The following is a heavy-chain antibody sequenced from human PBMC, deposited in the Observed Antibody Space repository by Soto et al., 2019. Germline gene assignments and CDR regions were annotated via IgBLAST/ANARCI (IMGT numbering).Heavy chain of an antibody. CDR3: AKVCGWPTDWYFDL. D-gene: IGHD2-21*01. Sequence: VGSLRLSCAASGFTFSSYAMSWVRQAPGKGLEWVSAISGSGGSTYYADSVKGRFTISRDNSKNTLYLQMNSLRAEDTAVYYCAKVCGWPTDWYFDLWGRGTLVTVSS. J-gene: IGHJ2*01. V-gene: IGHV3-23*01. CDR1: GFTFSSYA. CDR2: ISGSGGST.